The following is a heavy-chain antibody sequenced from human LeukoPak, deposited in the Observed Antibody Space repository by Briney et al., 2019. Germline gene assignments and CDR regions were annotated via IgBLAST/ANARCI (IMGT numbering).Heavy chain of an antibody. J-gene: IGHJ5*02. V-gene: IGHV4-39*01. D-gene: IGHD3-10*01. CDR3: ARVTHYYGSGSYLLDP. CDR1: GGSISSSSYY. CDR2: ISYSGST. Sequence: SETLSLTCTVSGGSISSSSYYWGWIRQPPGKGLEWIGSISYSGSTYYNPSLKSRVTISVDTSKNQFSLKLSSVTAADTAVYYCARVTHYYGSGSYLLDPWGQGTLVTVSS.